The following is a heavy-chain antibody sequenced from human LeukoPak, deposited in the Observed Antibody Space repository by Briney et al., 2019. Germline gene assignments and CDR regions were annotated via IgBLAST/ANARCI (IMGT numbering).Heavy chain of an antibody. Sequence: ESLKISCKGSGYSFTSYWIGWVRQMPGKGLEWMGIIYPGDSDTRYSPSFQGQVTISAVKSISTAYLQWSSLKASDTAMYYCARSDYDFWSGSYWFDPWGQGTLVTVSS. J-gene: IGHJ5*02. CDR2: IYPGDSDT. D-gene: IGHD3-3*01. CDR3: ARSDYDFWSGSYWFDP. CDR1: GYSFTSYW. V-gene: IGHV5-51*01.